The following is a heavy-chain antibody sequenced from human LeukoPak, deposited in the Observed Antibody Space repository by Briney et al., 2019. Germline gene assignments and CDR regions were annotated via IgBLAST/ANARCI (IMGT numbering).Heavy chain of an antibody. CDR2: IYTSGST. CDR3: ACLDFWSSY. Sequence: SETLSLTCTVSGGSISSYYWSWIRQPPGKGLEWIGYIYTSGSTNYNPSLKSRVTISVDTSKNQFSLKLSSVTAADTAVYYCACLDFWSSYWGQGTQVTVSS. CDR1: GGSISSYY. V-gene: IGHV4-4*09. J-gene: IGHJ4*02. D-gene: IGHD3-3*01.